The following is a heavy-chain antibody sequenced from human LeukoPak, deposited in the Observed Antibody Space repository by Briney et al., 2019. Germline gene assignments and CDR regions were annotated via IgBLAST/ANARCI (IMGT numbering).Heavy chain of an antibody. Sequence: GGSLRLSCAASGFTFSTYWMSWVRHTPGKGLEWVANIKQDGSDKYYVDSVRGRFTISRDNAKNSLYLQMQSLRDEDTAVYYCARVEATGQQNLILLCDYWGQGTPVTVSS. CDR1: GFTFSTYW. D-gene: IGHD2-15*01. J-gene: IGHJ4*02. CDR2: IKQDGSDK. CDR3: ARVEATGQQNLILLCDY. V-gene: IGHV3-7*01.